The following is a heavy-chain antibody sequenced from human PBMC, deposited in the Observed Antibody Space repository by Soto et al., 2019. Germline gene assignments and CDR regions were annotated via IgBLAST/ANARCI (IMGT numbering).Heavy chain of an antibody. V-gene: IGHV3-15*07. Sequence: EVQLVESGGGLVKPGGSLRLSCAAAGFTFSNAWMNWVRQAPGKGLEWVGRIKSKTDGGTTDYAAPVKGRFTISRDDSKNTLYLQMNSLKTVDTAVYYCTTDHGGDSSGYPIDWFDPWGQGTLVTVSS. CDR2: IKSKTDGGTT. D-gene: IGHD3-22*01. CDR3: TTDHGGDSSGYPIDWFDP. CDR1: GFTFSNAW. J-gene: IGHJ5*02.